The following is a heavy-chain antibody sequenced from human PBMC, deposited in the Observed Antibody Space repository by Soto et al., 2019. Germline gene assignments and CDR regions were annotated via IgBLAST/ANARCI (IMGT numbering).Heavy chain of an antibody. Sequence: PGESLKISCKGSGYSFTSYWIGWVRQMPGKGLEWMGIIYPGDSDTRYSPSFQGQVTISADKSISTAYLQWSSLKASDTAMYYCARVGLADTIFGVVMRYGMDVWGQGATVTVSS. V-gene: IGHV5-51*01. J-gene: IGHJ6*02. CDR1: GYSFTSYW. CDR2: IYPGDSDT. CDR3: ARVGLADTIFGVVMRYGMDV. D-gene: IGHD3-3*01.